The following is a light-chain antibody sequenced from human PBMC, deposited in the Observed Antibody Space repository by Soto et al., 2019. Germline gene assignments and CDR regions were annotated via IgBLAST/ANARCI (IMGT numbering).Light chain of an antibody. CDR3: QQYNSYSHT. CDR2: KAS. J-gene: IGKJ1*01. V-gene: IGKV1-5*03. CDR1: QTINIW. Sequence: DIQMTQSTSTLSASVVDRVSITCRASQTINIWLAWYQQKPGKAPKLLIYKASSLESGVPSRFSGSGSGTEFTLTISSLQPDDFATYYCQQYNSYSHTFGQGTKVHIK.